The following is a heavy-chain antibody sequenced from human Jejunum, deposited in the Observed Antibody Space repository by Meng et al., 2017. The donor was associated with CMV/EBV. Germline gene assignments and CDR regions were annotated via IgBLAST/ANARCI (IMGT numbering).Heavy chain of an antibody. Sequence: SGFTFSSYWMYWVRRTPGKGLVWVSRIKTDGSYTMYADSVKGRFTISRDNAKNTLYLQMDSLRAEDTAVYYCVRGGAGNTGPDYWGQGTLVTVSS. J-gene: IGHJ4*02. CDR2: IKTDGSYT. V-gene: IGHV3-74*03. CDR3: VRGGAGNTGPDY. D-gene: IGHD2-8*02. CDR1: GFTFSSYW.